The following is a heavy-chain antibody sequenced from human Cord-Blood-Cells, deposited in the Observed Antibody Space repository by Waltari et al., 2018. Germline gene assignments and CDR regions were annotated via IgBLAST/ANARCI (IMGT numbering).Heavy chain of an antibody. Sequence: QVQLQESGPGLVKPSQTLSLTCTFSGGPISSAGFYWSWIRQHPGKGLEWIGYIYYSGSTYYNPSLKSRVTISVDTSKNQFSLKLSSVTAADTAVYYCARDPGRLVAGWYFDLWGRGTLVTVSS. D-gene: IGHD3-9*01. CDR2: IYYSGST. CDR3: ARDPGRLVAGWYFDL. V-gene: IGHV4-31*03. J-gene: IGHJ2*01. CDR1: GGPISSAGFY.